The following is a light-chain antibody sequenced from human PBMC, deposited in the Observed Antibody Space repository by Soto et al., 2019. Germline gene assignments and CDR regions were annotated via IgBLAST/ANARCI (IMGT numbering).Light chain of an antibody. CDR3: QQYNTWHRT. J-gene: IGKJ1*01. V-gene: IGKV3-15*01. CDR2: GAS. Sequence: EIVMTQSPATLSVSPGERATLSCRASQSVSSNLAWYQQKPGQAPRLLIYGASTRATGIPARFSGSGSGTEFTLAIGSLQSEDVSVYYCQQYNTWHRTCGQGTKVDIK. CDR1: QSVSSN.